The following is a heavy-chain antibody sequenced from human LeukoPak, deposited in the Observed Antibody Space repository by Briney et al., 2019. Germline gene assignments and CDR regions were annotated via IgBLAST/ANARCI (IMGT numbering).Heavy chain of an antibody. CDR3: GSGSSRYYFDY. CDR2: INHSGST. Sequence: SETLSLTCAVYGGSFSGYYWSWIRQPPGKGLEWIGEINHSGSTNYNPSLKSRVTISVDTSKNQFSLKLSSVTAADTAVYYCGSGSSRYYFDYWGQGTLVTVSS. D-gene: IGHD1-26*01. J-gene: IGHJ4*02. CDR1: GGSFSGYY. V-gene: IGHV4-34*01.